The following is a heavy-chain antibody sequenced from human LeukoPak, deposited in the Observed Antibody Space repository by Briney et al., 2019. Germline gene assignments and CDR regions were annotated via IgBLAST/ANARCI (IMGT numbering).Heavy chain of an antibody. CDR2: IYHSGST. CDR1: GYSISSGYY. D-gene: IGHD3-16*02. J-gene: IGHJ4*02. CDR3: ARQSLSSEPARLGELSFKYYFDY. Sequence: ALETLSLTCAVSGYSISSGYYWGWIRQPPGKGLEWIGSIYHSGSTYYNPSLKSRVTISVDTSKNQFSLKLSSVTAADTAVYYCARQSLSSEPARLGELSFKYYFDYWGQGTLVTVSS. V-gene: IGHV4-38-2*01.